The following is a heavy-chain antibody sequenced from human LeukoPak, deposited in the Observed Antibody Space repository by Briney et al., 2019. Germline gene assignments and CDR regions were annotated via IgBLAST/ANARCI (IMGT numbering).Heavy chain of an antibody. V-gene: IGHV1-2*02. CDR1: GYTFTGYY. CDR3: AGITMIVVVIVLFDY. CDR2: INPNSGGT. D-gene: IGHD3-22*01. Sequence: ASVNVSFKASGYTFTGYYMHWVRQAPGQGLEWMGWINPNSGGTNYAQKFQGRVTMTRDTSISTAYMELSRLRSDDTAVYYCAGITMIVVVIVLFDYWGQGTLVTVSS. J-gene: IGHJ4*02.